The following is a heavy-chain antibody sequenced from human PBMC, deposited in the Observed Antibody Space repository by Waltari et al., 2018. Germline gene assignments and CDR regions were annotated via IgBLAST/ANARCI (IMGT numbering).Heavy chain of an antibody. Sequence: QVQLQESGPGLVKPSETLSLTCSVSRGSISNYYWSWIRQPPGKGLQWIGYISSTGSSNYNPSLSSRVTMSADMSKNQFSLKLNSVTAPDTALHYRARGSTYGDGRILAYWRQGTLVTVSS. CDR1: RGSISNYY. J-gene: IGHJ4*02. CDR3: ARGSTYGDGRILAY. CDR2: ISSTGSS. V-gene: IGHV4-59*01. D-gene: IGHD2-21*02.